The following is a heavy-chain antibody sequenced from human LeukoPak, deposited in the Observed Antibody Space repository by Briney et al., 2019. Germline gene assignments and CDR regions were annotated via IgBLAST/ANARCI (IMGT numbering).Heavy chain of an antibody. CDR3: ARRYCSTTNCYAFDS. V-gene: IGHV3-66*01. D-gene: IGHD2-2*01. Sequence: PGGSLRLSCAASGFTVSSNYMSWVRQASGKGLEWVSVIYSGGSTYYADSVKGRFTISRDNSKNTLCLQMNSLRAEDTAVYYCARRYCSTTNCYAFDSWGQGTLVTVSS. J-gene: IGHJ4*02. CDR1: GFTVSSNY. CDR2: IYSGGST.